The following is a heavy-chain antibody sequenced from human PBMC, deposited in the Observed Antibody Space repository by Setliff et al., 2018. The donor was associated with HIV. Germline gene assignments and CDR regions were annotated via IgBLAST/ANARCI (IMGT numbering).Heavy chain of an antibody. V-gene: IGHV2-5*01. D-gene: IGHD5-18*01. CDR2: IYWNDK. CDR1: GFSLSARGVG. Sequence: SGPTLVNPTQTLTLTCAFSGFSLSARGVGVGWIRQPPGKALEWLTIIYWNDKEYSPSLKRRLTITKDTSKNQVVLKLTNMDPVDTATYYCAHSPRRGYGYASFYYHYYYMDVWGKGTTVTVSS. CDR3: AHSPRRGYGYASFYYHYYYMDV. J-gene: IGHJ6*03.